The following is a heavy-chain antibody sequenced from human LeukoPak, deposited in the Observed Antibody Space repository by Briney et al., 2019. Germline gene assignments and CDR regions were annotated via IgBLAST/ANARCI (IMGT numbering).Heavy chain of an antibody. Sequence: PSETLSLTCTVSGGSISSYYWSWIRQPAGKGLEWIGRIYTSGSTNYNPSLKSRVTMSVDTSKNQFSLKLSSVTAADTAVHYCAREKGYYYDSSASRRAFDIWGQGTMVTVSS. CDR3: AREKGYYYDSSASRRAFDI. CDR1: GGSISSYY. CDR2: IYTSGST. D-gene: IGHD3-22*01. J-gene: IGHJ3*02. V-gene: IGHV4-4*07.